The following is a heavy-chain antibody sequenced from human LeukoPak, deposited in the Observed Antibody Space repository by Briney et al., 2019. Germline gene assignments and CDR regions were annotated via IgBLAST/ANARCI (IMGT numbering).Heavy chain of an antibody. CDR2: ISWNSGSI. J-gene: IGHJ4*02. D-gene: IGHD4-23*01. Sequence: GGSLRLSCAASGFTFSSYSMNWVRQAPGKGLEWVSGISWNSGSIGYADSVKGRFTISRDNAKNSLYLQMNSLRAEDTALYYCAKADYGGNSGYFDYWGQGTLVTVSS. V-gene: IGHV3-9*01. CDR3: AKADYGGNSGYFDY. CDR1: GFTFSSYS.